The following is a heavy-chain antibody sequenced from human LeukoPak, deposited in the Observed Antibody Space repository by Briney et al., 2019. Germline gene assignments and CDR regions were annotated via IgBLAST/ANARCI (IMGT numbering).Heavy chain of an antibody. CDR3: ASQDSKIVVVPAAINY. Sequence: GGSLRLSCVASGFTFSSYAMSWVRQAPGKGLEWVSAISGSGGSTYYADSMKGRFTISRDNSKNTLYLQMNSLRAEDTAVYYCASQDSKIVVVPAAINYWGQGTLVTVSS. V-gene: IGHV3-23*01. CDR2: ISGSGGST. CDR1: GFTFSSYA. D-gene: IGHD2-2*01. J-gene: IGHJ4*02.